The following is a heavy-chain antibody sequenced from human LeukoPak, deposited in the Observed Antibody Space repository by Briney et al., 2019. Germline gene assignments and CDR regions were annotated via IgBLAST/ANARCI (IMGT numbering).Heavy chain of an antibody. CDR2: MYYSGST. CDR3: ARHFTYYYDSSGYPRDAFDI. J-gene: IGHJ3*02. D-gene: IGHD3-22*01. V-gene: IGHV4-59*08. CDR1: GGSISGYY. Sequence: SETLSLTRTVSGGSISGYYWSWIRQSPGKGLVWIGYMYYSGSTNYNPSLKSRVTISIDMSKNQFSLTLSSVTAADTALYYCARHFTYYYDSSGYPRDAFDIWGQGTMVTVSS.